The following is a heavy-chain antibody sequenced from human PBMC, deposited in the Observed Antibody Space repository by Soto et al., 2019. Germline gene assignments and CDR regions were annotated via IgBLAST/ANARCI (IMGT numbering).Heavy chain of an antibody. CDR1: GGSISSYY. CDR3: ARASLWFGVSGWFEP. J-gene: IGHJ5*02. D-gene: IGHD3-10*01. V-gene: IGHV4-59*01. CDR2: IYYSGST. Sequence: PSETLSLTCTVSGGSISSYYWSWIRQPPGKGLEWIGYIYYSGSTNYNPSLKSRVTISVDTSKNQFSLKLSSVTAADTAVYYCARASLWFGVSGWFEPWGQGTLVTVSS.